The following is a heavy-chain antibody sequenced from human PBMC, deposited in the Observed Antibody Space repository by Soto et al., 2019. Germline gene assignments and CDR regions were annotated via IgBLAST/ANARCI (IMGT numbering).Heavy chain of an antibody. CDR2: TYYRSKWFN. CDR3: ARLIGTSWLDY. Sequence: PSQTPSLSCNINEDRLSGSNVVTYSNRQSPSGGLEWLGRTYYRSKWFNEYALSVKSRITINADTSNNRVSLQLNSVTPEDSAVYYCARLIGTSWLDYWGQGTQVTVS. J-gene: IGHJ4*02. CDR1: EDRLSGSNVV. V-gene: IGHV6-1*01. D-gene: IGHD6-13*01.